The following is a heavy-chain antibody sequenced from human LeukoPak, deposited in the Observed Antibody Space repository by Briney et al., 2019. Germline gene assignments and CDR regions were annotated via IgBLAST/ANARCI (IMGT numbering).Heavy chain of an antibody. D-gene: IGHD4-17*01. J-gene: IGHJ3*02. V-gene: IGHV4-30-2*01. CDR1: GGSISSGGYY. CDR3: ARESIDYGDYVDAFDI. Sequence: PSETLSLTCTVSGGSISSGGYYWSWIRQPPGKGLEWIGYIYHSGSTYYNPSLKSRVTISVDRSKNQFSLKLSSVTAADTAVYYCARESIDYGDYVDAFDIWGQGTMVTVSS. CDR2: IYHSGST.